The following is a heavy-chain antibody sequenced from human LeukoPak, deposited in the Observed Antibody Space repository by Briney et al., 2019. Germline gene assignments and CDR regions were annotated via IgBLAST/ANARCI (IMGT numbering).Heavy chain of an antibody. CDR2: INSGGSST. CDR3: ARDDVSSTISPPYYMDV. J-gene: IGHJ6*03. CDR1: GFSFSTYW. V-gene: IGHV3-74*01. D-gene: IGHD2-2*01. Sequence: GGSLRLSCAASGFSFSTYWMHWVRQAPGKGLVWVSRINSGGSSTSYADSEKGRFTISRDNAKNTLYLQMNSLRAEDTALYFCARDDVSSTISPPYYMDVWGEGITVTVSS.